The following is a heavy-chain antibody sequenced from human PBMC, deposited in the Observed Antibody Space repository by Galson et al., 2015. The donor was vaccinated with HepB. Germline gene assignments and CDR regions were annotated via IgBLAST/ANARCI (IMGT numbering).Heavy chain of an antibody. Sequence: SLRLSCAAPGFTFSSYTMNWVRQAPGKGLESVSYISSTGTNVYYADSAKGRFTISRDNSQNSLYLQMNSLRDEDTAVYYCARVHFGSGGSAAYWYFDLWGRGALVTVSS. CDR3: ARVHFGSGGSAAYWYFDL. V-gene: IGHV3-48*02. CDR1: GFTFSSYT. D-gene: IGHD3-10*01. CDR2: ISSTGTNV. J-gene: IGHJ2*01.